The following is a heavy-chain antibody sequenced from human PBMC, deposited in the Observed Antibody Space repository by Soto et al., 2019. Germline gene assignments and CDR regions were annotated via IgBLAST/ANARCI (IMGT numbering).Heavy chain of an antibody. CDR1: GGSISSYY. V-gene: IGHV4-59*07. J-gene: IGHJ6*03. Sequence: PSDTLSLTCTVSGGSISSYYWSWIRQPPGKGLEWIGYIYYSGSTNYNPSLKSRVTISVDTSKNQFSLKLSSVTAADTAVYYCARGPYYDFWSGYYTDYYYYYMDVWGKGTTVTVSS. D-gene: IGHD3-3*01. CDR2: IYYSGST. CDR3: ARGPYYDFWSGYYTDYYYYYMDV.